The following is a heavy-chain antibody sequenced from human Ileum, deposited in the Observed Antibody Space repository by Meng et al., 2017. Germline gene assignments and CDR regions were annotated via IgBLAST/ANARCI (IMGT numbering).Heavy chain of an antibody. CDR1: GGSISSSIW. V-gene: IGHV4-4*02. CDR2: IHHSGTT. D-gene: IGHD3-10*01. J-gene: IGHJ4*02. CDR3: ARGVVSGSHYNTY. Sequence: QVQLQESGPGLVKPSGSLSLTCAVSGGSISSSIWWSWVLLPPEKGLEWIGEIHHSGTTNYSPSLKSRLTISVDKSKNQFALKLQSVTAADTAVYFCARGVVSGSHYNTYWGQGILVTVSS.